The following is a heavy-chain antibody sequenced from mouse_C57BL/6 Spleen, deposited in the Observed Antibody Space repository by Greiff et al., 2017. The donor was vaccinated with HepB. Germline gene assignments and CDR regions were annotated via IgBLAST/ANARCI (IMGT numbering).Heavy chain of an antibody. CDR3: ASRIYYYGIGAMDY. Sequence: EVKLEESGGDLVKPGGSLKLSCAASGFTFSSYGMSWVRQTPDKRLEWVATISSGGSYTYYPDSVKGRFTISRDNAKNTLYLQMSSLKSEDTAMYYCASRIYYYGIGAMDYWGQGTSVTVSS. CDR1: GFTFSSYG. J-gene: IGHJ4*01. CDR2: ISSGGSYT. D-gene: IGHD1-1*01. V-gene: IGHV5-6*02.